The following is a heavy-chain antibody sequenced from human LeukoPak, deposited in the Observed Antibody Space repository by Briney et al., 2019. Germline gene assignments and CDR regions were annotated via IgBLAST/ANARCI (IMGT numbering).Heavy chain of an antibody. CDR2: ISSGGGTV. J-gene: IGHJ4*02. CDR3: VREGGFDY. V-gene: IGHV3-48*02. CDR1: GFTFSTYT. Sequence: TGGSLRLSCAASGFTFSTYTMSWVRQAPGKGLEWVSYISSGGGTVYYADSVKGRFTISRDNAKNSLYLQMNSLRDEDTALYYCVREGGFDYWGQGTLVTV.